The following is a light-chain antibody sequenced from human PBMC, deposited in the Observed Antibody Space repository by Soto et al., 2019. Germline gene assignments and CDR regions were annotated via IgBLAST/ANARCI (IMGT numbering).Light chain of an antibody. CDR1: QSVTSSY. Sequence: EIVLTQSPGTLSLSPGERATLSCGASQSVTSSYLSWYQQKPGQAPRLLIYGASSRATGIPDMFSGSGSGTDFTLTISRLEPEDFAVYYCQQYGSSPLTFGGGTKVEIK. J-gene: IGKJ4*01. CDR2: GAS. CDR3: QQYGSSPLT. V-gene: IGKV3-20*01.